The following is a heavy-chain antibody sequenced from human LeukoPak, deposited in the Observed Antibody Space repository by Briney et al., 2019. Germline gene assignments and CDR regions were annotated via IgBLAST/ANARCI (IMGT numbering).Heavy chain of an antibody. CDR1: GFSFSSYG. V-gene: IGHV3-30*19. D-gene: IGHD6-19*01. CDR3: ATATSSGWYGPFDY. CDR2: ISYDGSNK. Sequence: PGGSLRLSCAASGFSFSSYGMHWVRQAPGKGLEWVAVISYDGSNKYYADSVKGRFTISRDNSKNTLYLQMNSLRAEDTAVYYCATATSSGWYGPFDYWGQGTLVTVSS. J-gene: IGHJ4*02.